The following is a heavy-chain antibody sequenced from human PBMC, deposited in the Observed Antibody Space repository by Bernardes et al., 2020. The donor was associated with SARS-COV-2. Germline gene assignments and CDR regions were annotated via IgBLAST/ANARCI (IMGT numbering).Heavy chain of an antibody. CDR1: GFTFSSYA. CDR3: AKAGDGDYFGCEFDY. V-gene: IGHV3-23*01. CDR2: ISGSGGST. J-gene: IGHJ4*02. Sequence: GGSLRLSCAASGFTFSSYAMSWVRQAPGKGLEWVSAISGSGGSTYYADSVKGRFTISRDNSKNTLYLQMNSLRAEDTAVYYCAKAGDGDYFGCEFDYWGQGTLVTVSS. D-gene: IGHD4-17*01.